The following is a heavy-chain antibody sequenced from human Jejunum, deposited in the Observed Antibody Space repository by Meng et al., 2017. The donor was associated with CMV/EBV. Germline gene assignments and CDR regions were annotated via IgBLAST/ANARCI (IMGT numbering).Heavy chain of an antibody. J-gene: IGHJ6*02. V-gene: IGHV3-23*03. D-gene: IGHD6-6*01. Sequence: SSDAMSWVRQAPGKGLEWVSLIYSGGSNTYYADSVKGRFTISRDNSRNTLFLLMNSLRAEDTAVYYCAKDRGQYSSSPYYYGMDVWGQGTTVTVSS. CDR1: SSDA. CDR3: AKDRGQYSSSPYYYGMDV. CDR2: IYSGGSNT.